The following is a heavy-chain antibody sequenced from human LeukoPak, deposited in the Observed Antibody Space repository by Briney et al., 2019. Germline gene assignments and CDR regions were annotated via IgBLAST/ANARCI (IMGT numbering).Heavy chain of an antibody. D-gene: IGHD5-18*01. CDR3: ARQTAMGRSGDY. V-gene: IGHV5-51*01. Sequence: GESLKISCKASGYGFTSYWIGWVRQMPGKGLEWMGIIDPSDSDTRYTPSFQGQVTISADKSLTTAYLQWNSLKASDTAMYYCARQTAMGRSGDYWGQGTLVIVSS. CDR2: IDPSDSDT. J-gene: IGHJ4*02. CDR1: GYGFTSYW.